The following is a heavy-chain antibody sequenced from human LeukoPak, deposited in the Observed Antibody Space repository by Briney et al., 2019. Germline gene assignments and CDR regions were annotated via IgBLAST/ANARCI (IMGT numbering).Heavy chain of an antibody. Sequence: GGSLRLSCAASGFTFSSYAMSWVRQAPGKGLEWVSAISGSGGSTYYADSVKGRFTISRDNSKNTLYLQMNSLRAEDTAVYYCAKDLNLWSGYSVAYYFDYWGQGTLVTVSS. J-gene: IGHJ4*02. CDR1: GFTFSSYA. CDR2: ISGSGGST. D-gene: IGHD3-3*01. V-gene: IGHV3-23*01. CDR3: AKDLNLWSGYSVAYYFDY.